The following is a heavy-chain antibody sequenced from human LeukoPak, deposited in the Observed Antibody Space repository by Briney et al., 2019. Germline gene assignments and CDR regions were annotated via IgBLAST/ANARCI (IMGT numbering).Heavy chain of an antibody. Sequence: GGSLRLSCAASGFTFSSYSMNWVRQAPGKGLEWVSSISSSSSYRYYADSVKGRFTISRDNAKNSLYLQMNSLRAEDTAVYYCAGSGITGTIDYWGQGTLVTVSS. CDR1: GFTFSSYS. V-gene: IGHV3-21*01. J-gene: IGHJ4*02. CDR3: AGSGITGTIDY. CDR2: ISSSSSYR. D-gene: IGHD1-7*01.